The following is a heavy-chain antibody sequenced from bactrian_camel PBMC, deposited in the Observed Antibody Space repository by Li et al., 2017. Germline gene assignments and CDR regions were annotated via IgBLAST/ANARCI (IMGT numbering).Heavy chain of an antibody. Sequence: VQLVESGGGLVQPGGSLRLSCAASGFTFSSYYMSWVRQAPGKGLEWISDTLNDGSRSFYAESVKGRFTVSRDNAKMTLYLRMSSLKPEDTAVYYCAAVSGLRQYYRKTDACRWSQGTQVTVS. V-gene: IGHV3-2*01. J-gene: IGHJ4*01. D-gene: IGHD2*01. CDR3: AAVSGLRQYYRKTDACR. CDR2: TLNDGSRS. CDR1: GFTFSSYY.